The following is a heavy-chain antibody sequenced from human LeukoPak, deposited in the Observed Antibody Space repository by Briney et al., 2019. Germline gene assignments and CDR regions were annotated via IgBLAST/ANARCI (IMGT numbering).Heavy chain of an antibody. V-gene: IGHV3-53*01. Sequence: PGGSLRLSCAASGFTFSSYAMSWVRQAPGKGLEWVSIIYSGGSTYYADSVKGRFTISRDHSKNTMYLQMNSLRAEDTAVYYCARVDHGSSWPFDYWGQGTLVTVSS. CDR1: GFTFSSYA. D-gene: IGHD6-13*01. CDR3: ARVDHGSSWPFDY. CDR2: IYSGGST. J-gene: IGHJ4*02.